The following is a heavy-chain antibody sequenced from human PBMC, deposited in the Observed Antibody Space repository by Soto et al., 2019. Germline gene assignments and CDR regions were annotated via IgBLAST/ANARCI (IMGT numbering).Heavy chain of an antibody. J-gene: IGHJ3*02. D-gene: IGHD5-18*01. CDR3: ASRYSFGYWALDI. Sequence: HPGGSLRLSCAASGFSFSSYGMSWVRQAPGKGLEWVSGISGSGGTTYYADSVKGRFTISRDNAKNTLYLQMNSLRAEDTAVYYCASRYSFGYWALDIWGQGTMVTVSS. V-gene: IGHV3-23*01. CDR2: ISGSGGTT. CDR1: GFSFSSYG.